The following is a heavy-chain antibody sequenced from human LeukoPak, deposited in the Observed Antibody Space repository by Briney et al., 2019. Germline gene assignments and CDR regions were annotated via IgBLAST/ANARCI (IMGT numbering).Heavy chain of an antibody. CDR2: ISYDGNNK. V-gene: IGHV3-30-3*01. CDR3: AKAISRTRYYYYGMDV. J-gene: IGHJ6*02. D-gene: IGHD3-3*02. Sequence: PGGSLRLSCAASGFTFSNYVMHWVRQAPGKGLEWVAIISYDGNNKYYADSVKGRFTISRDNSKNTLYLQMNSLRAEDTAVYYCAKAISRTRYYYYGMDVWGQGTTVTVSS. CDR1: GFTFSNYV.